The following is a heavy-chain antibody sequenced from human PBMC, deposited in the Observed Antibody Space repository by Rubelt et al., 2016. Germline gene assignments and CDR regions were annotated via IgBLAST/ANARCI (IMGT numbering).Heavy chain of an antibody. Sequence: EVYLVESGGGLVQPGGSLKLSCAASGFTFSSYSMNWVRQAPGKGLEWVSSISSSSSYIYYADSVKGRFTISRDNAKNSLYLQMNRLRAEDTAVYYCARDGVVGATTNYWGQGTLVTVSS. CDR2: ISSSSSYI. CDR3: ARDGVVGATTNY. CDR1: GFTFSSYS. J-gene: IGHJ4*02. V-gene: IGHV3-21*01. D-gene: IGHD1-26*01.